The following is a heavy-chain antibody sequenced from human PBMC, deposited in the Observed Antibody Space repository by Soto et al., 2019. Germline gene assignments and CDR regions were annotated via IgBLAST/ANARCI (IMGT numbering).Heavy chain of an antibody. D-gene: IGHD4-17*01. J-gene: IGHJ4*02. CDR1: GGSVSNKTYY. CDR3: ARTTAVPNTLRSRYFFDY. V-gene: IGHV4-61*01. Sequence: QVQLQESGPGLLKPSETLSLTCSVSGGSVSNKTYYWSWIRQPPGKRLEWIGYVYYSGTTHYNPSLNSRVTISVDLSKNQSSLRLSSVTTADTALYYCARTTAVPNTLRSRYFFDYWGQGTLVTVSS. CDR2: VYYSGTT.